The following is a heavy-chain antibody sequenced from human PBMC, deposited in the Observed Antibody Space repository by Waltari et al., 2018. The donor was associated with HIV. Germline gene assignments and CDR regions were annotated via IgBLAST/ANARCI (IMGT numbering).Heavy chain of an antibody. CDR3: VKGYIVLMVYPLFDP. Sequence: EIQLLVSGGGLVQPGGSLRLSCAASGFTFSSYAMSWVRQAPGKGLEWLSSFSGSGDSAYYADSVKGRLTISRDNRKNTLYLQMNSLRAEDTAVYYCVKGYIVLMVYPLFDPWGQGTLVTVSS. V-gene: IGHV3-23*01. CDR1: GFTFSSYA. CDR2: FSGSGDSA. D-gene: IGHD2-8*01. J-gene: IGHJ5*02.